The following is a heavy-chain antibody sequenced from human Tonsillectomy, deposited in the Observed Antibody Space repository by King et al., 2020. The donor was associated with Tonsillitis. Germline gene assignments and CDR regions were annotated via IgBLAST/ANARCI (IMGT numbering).Heavy chain of an antibody. CDR3: ARDLRSDLYGMDV. V-gene: IGHV3-30-3*01. J-gene: IGHJ6*02. Sequence: VQLVESGGGVVQPGRSLRLSCAASGFTFSSYAMHWVRQAPGKGLEWGAVISYDGSNKYYADSVKGRFTISRDNSNNTLYLQMNSLKAEDTAVYYCARDLRSDLYGMDVWGQGTTVTVSS. CDR2: ISYDGSNK. D-gene: IGHD3-3*01. CDR1: GFTFSSYA.